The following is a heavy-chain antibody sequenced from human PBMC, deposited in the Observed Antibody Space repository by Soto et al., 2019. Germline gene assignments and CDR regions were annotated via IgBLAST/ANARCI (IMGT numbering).Heavy chain of an antibody. J-gene: IGHJ4*02. V-gene: IGHV3-30-3*01. D-gene: IGHD3-22*01. CDR1: AFTFRSYA. CDR3: ARDPFDYDICSVPPPPRVFDY. Sequence: GGSLRLSCGVSAFTFRSYAMYWVRQAPGKGLEWVAVITHDGSQKYYADYVKGRFTISRDNSKNTLFLQMNSVREDDTAVYYCARDPFDYDICSVPPPPRVFDYWGQGILVTGSS. CDR2: ITHDGSQK.